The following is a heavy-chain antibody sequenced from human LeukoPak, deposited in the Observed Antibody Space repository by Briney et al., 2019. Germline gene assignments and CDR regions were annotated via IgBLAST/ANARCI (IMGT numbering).Heavy chain of an antibody. V-gene: IGHV4-59*01. Sequence: PSETLSLTCTVSGGSISSYYWSWIRQPPGKGLEWIGYIHYSGSTNYNPSLKSRVTISVDTSKNQFSLKLSSVTAADTAVYYCARGNPAVYFDYWGQGTLVTVSS. J-gene: IGHJ4*02. CDR3: ARGNPAVYFDY. CDR2: IHYSGST. D-gene: IGHD6-13*01. CDR1: GGSISSYY.